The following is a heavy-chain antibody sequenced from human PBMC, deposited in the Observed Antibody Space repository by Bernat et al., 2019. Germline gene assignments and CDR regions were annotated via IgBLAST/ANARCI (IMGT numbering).Heavy chain of an antibody. V-gene: IGHV3-7*03. CDR1: GFTFSSYW. D-gene: IGHD3-3*01. CDR2: IKQDGSEK. J-gene: IGHJ3*02. Sequence: EVQLVESGGGLVQPGGSLRLSCAASGFTFSSYWMSWVRQAPGKGLEWVANIKQDGSEKYYVDSVKGRFTISRDNAKNSLYLQMNSLRAEDTAVYYCAREGGATIFGVVIDAFGIWGQGTMVTVSS. CDR3: AREGGATIFGVVIDAFGI.